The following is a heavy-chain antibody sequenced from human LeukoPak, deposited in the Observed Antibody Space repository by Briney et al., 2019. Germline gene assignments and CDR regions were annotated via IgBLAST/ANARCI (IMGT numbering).Heavy chain of an antibody. CDR3: AKDHYDFWSGYLPLYYFDY. Sequence: PGGSLRLSCAASGFTVSSNYMSWVRQAPGKGLEWVSVIYSGGSTYYADSVKGRFTISRDNSKNTLYLQMNSLRAEDTAVYYCAKDHYDFWSGYLPLYYFDYWGQGTLVTVSS. D-gene: IGHD3-3*01. CDR2: IYSGGST. V-gene: IGHV3-66*02. CDR1: GFTVSSNY. J-gene: IGHJ4*02.